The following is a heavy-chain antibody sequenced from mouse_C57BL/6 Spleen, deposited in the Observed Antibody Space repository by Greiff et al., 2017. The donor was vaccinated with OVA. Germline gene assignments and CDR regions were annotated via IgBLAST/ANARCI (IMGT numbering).Heavy chain of an antibody. CDR1: GFTFSDYG. J-gene: IGHJ3*01. CDR3: ARAGYSAWFAY. D-gene: IGHD2-3*01. V-gene: IGHV5-17*01. Sequence: EVNVVESGGGLVKPGGSLKLSCAASGFTFSDYGMHWVRQAPEKGLEWVAYISSGSSTIYYADTVKGRFTISRDNAKNTLFLQMTSLRSEDTAMYYCARAGYSAWFAYWGQGTLVTVSA. CDR2: ISSGSSTI.